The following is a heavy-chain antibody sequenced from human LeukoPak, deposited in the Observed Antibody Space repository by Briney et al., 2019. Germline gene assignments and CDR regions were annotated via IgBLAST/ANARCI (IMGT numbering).Heavy chain of an antibody. CDR3: ARRGSSNFDY. D-gene: IGHD6-19*01. CDR1: GGTFSSYA. Sequence: GASVKVSCKASGGTFSSYAISWVRQAPGQGLEWMGGIIPIFGTANYAQKFQGRVTITADESTSTAYMELSSLRSGDTAVYYCARRGSSNFDYWGQGTLVTVSS. J-gene: IGHJ4*02. CDR2: IIPIFGTA. V-gene: IGHV1-69*13.